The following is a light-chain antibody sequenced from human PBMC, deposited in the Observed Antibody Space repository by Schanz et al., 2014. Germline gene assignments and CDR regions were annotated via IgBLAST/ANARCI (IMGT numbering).Light chain of an antibody. J-gene: IGLJ2*01. Sequence: NFMLTQPHSVSESPGKTVTISCTRSSGSIASNYVQWYQQRPGSAPTTVIHEDNQKPFGVPDRFSGSIDSSSNSASLTISGLMTEDEADYYCQSYDTNNQVFGGGTKVTVL. CDR1: SGSIASNY. V-gene: IGLV6-57*03. CDR3: QSYDTNNQV. CDR2: EDN.